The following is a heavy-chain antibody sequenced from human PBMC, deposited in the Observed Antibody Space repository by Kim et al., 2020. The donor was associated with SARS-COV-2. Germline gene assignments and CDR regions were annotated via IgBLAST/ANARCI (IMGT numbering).Heavy chain of an antibody. CDR1: GFTFSSYS. CDR3: ARKAAAGRADY. J-gene: IGHJ4*02. V-gene: IGHV3-48*04. Sequence: GGSLRLSCAASGFTFSSYSMNWVRQAPGKGLEWVSYISSSSSTIYYADSVKGRFTISRDNAKNSLYLQMNSLRAEDTAVYYCARKAAAGRADYWGQGTLATVSS. CDR2: ISSSSSTI. D-gene: IGHD6-13*01.